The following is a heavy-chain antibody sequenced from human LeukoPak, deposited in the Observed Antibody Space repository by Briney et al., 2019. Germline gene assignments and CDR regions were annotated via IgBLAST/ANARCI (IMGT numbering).Heavy chain of an antibody. CDR3: ARDVVSSSPNWFDP. J-gene: IGHJ5*02. D-gene: IGHD6-6*01. CDR1: GYTFTGYY. V-gene: IGHV1-2*02. CDR2: INPNSGGT. Sequence: ASVKVSCKASGYTFTGYYMHWVRQAPGQGLEWMGWINPNSGGTNYARKFQGRVTMTRDTSISTAYMELSRLRSEDTAVYYCARDVVSSSPNWFDPWGQGTLVTVSS.